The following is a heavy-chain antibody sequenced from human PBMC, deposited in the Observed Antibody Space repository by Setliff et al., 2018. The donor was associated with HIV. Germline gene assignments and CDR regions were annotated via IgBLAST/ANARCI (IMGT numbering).Heavy chain of an antibody. J-gene: IGHJ4*02. Sequence: PGGSLRLSCAASGFTFDDYTMHWVRQAPGKAPEWVSLISWDGYDTYYADSVQGRFTISRDNAKNSVYLQMHSLRAEDTAVYFCAAVPWGHSSLIIDHWGQGTPVTVSS. V-gene: IGHV3-43*01. CDR2: ISWDGYDT. CDR3: AAVPWGHSSLIIDH. CDR1: GFTFDDYT. D-gene: IGHD3-16*01.